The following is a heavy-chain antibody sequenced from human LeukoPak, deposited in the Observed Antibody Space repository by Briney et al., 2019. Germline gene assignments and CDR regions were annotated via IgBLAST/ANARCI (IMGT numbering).Heavy chain of an antibody. CDR3: ARDAGWLRSFDY. V-gene: IGHV3-30-3*01. Sequence: PGGSLRLSCAASGFIFRDYVMNWVRQAPGKGLEWVAVTSFDESTQHYADSVQGRFTISRDNSKNTLYLQMNSLRAEDTAVYFCARDAGWLRSFDYWGQGTLVTVSS. CDR2: TSFDESTQ. J-gene: IGHJ4*02. CDR1: GFIFRDYV. D-gene: IGHD5-12*01.